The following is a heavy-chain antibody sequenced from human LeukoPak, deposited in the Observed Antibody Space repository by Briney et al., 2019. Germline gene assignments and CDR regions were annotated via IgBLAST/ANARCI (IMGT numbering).Heavy chain of an antibody. J-gene: IGHJ6*03. CDR3: ARDPGSSGWYGYYYYYMDV. V-gene: IGHV4-61*02. Sequence: PSETLSLTCTVSGDSISSGDYYWSWIRQPAGKGLEWIGRISSSGSTNYNPSLKSRVTISVDTSKNQFSLKLSSVTAADTAVYYCARDPGSSGWYGYYYYYMDVWGKGTTVTVSS. D-gene: IGHD6-19*01. CDR1: GDSISSGDYY. CDR2: ISSSGST.